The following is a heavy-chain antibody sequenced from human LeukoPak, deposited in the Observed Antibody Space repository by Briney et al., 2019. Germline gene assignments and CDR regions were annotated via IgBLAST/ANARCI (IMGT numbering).Heavy chain of an antibody. CDR2: IYYSGST. D-gene: IGHD5-24*01. V-gene: IGHV4-39*07. CDR3: ARRVRGYNSYYFDY. Sequence: PSETLSLTCTVSGGSISSSSYYWGWIRQPPGKGLEWIGSIYYSGSTYYNPSLKSRVTISVDTSKNQFSLKLSSVTAADTAVYYCARRVRGYNSYYFDYWGQGTLVTVSS. CDR1: GGSISSSSYY. J-gene: IGHJ4*02.